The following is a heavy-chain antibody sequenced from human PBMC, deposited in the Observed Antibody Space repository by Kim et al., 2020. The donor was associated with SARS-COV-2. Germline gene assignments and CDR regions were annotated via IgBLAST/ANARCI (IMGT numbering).Heavy chain of an antibody. Sequence: GGSLRLSCAASGFTFSSYAMHWVRQAPGKGLEWVAVIWYDGSNNYYADSVKGRFTISRDNSKNTLYLQMNSLRAEDTAVYYCAEIAAAGTSAFDIWGQGTMVTVSS. J-gene: IGHJ3*02. D-gene: IGHD6-13*01. CDR3: AEIAAAGTSAFDI. V-gene: IGHV3-33*06. CDR2: IWYDGSNN. CDR1: GFTFSSYA.